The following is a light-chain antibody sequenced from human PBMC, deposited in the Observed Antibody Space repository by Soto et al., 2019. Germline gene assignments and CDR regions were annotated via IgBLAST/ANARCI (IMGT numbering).Light chain of an antibody. CDR3: QQYESYSPLT. CDR2: DAY. Sequence: QSASVGDRVTITCRASQSIRSWLAWYQQKPGKAPKLLIYDAYSLESGVPSRFSGRRSGTEFTLTIAGLQPEDFATYYCQQYESYSPLTFGGGTKVDIK. V-gene: IGKV1-5*01. J-gene: IGKJ4*01. CDR1: QSIRSW.